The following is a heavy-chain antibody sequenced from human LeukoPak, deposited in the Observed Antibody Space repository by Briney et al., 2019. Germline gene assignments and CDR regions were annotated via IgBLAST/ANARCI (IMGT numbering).Heavy chain of an antibody. CDR2: ISGYNGNT. CDR1: GYTFTTYS. D-gene: IGHD6-13*01. Sequence: ASVKVSCKASGYTFTTYSITWVRQAPGQGLEWMGWISGYNGNTDYAQKFQGRVTMTTDTSTSTAYMELSRLRSDDTAVYYCARGIAASTYYFDYWGQGTLVTVSS. CDR3: ARGIAASTYYFDY. V-gene: IGHV1-18*01. J-gene: IGHJ4*02.